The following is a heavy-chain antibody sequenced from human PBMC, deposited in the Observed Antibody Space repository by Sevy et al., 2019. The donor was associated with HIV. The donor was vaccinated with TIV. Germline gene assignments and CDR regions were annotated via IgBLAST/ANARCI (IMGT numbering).Heavy chain of an antibody. CDR1: GYTFTGYY. J-gene: IGHJ4*02. Sequence: ASVKVSCKASGYTFTGYYMHWMRPAPGQGLEWMGWINPDSGGPTYAPKFQGRVTLTRDTSISTAYMDLSRLKYDDTAVYYCVRDDRDGYFEYWGQGTLVTVSS. CDR2: INPDSGGP. V-gene: IGHV1-2*02. CDR3: VRDDRDGYFEY.